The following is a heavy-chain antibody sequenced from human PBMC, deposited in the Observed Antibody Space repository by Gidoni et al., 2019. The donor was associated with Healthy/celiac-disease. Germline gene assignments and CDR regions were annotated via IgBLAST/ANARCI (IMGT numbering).Heavy chain of an antibody. CDR2: IRRTAYGGTT. V-gene: IGHV3-49*05. Sequence: VQLVASGGGLVKPVRSLSLSCTASGFTFGDYAMSWFRHDPGKGLEWVGFIRRTAYGGTTEYAASVKGRFTISRDDSKSIHYLQMNSLNTEDTAVYYCTKGVVPAAIPADWFDPWGQGTLVTVSS. CDR1: GFTFGDYA. D-gene: IGHD2-2*02. J-gene: IGHJ5*02. CDR3: TKGVVPAAIPADWFDP.